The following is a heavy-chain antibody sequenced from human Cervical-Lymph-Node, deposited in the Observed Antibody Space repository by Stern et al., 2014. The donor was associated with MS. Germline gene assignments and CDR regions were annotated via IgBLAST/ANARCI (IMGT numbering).Heavy chain of an antibody. D-gene: IGHD4/OR15-4a*01. Sequence: VQLVQSGPEVKKPGESLRISCKGSGYSFTSYWIGWVRQMPGQGLEWMGMIYPGDSDTRYSPAFQGQVTISADKSISTAYLQWRSLRASDTAMYFCARPQGLSRDFYDGDNYYFFDLWGQGTLVTVSS. CDR2: IYPGDSDT. CDR1: GYSFTSYW. V-gene: IGHV5-51*01. CDR3: ARPQGLSRDFYDGDNYYFFDL. J-gene: IGHJ4*02.